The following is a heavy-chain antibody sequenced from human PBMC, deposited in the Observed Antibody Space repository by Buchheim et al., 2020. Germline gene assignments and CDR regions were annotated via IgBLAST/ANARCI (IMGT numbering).Heavy chain of an antibody. J-gene: IGHJ4*02. CDR3: AKDIARYTVTTSDY. Sequence: QVQLVESGGGVVQPGRSLRLSCAASGFTFSSYGMHWVRQAPGKGLEWVAVISYDGSHKYYADSVKGRFTISRDHSKTTLYLQMNSLRAEDTAVYYCAKDIARYTVTTSDYWGQGTL. CDR2: ISYDGSHK. V-gene: IGHV3-30*18. D-gene: IGHD4-11*01. CDR1: GFTFSSYG.